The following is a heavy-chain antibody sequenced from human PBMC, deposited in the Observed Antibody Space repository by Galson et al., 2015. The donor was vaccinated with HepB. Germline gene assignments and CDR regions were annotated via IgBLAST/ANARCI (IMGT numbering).Heavy chain of an antibody. CDR1: GGSFSGYY. CDR2: INHSGST. Sequence: SETLSLTCAVYGGSFSGYYWSWIRQPPGKGLEWLGEINHSGSTNYNPSLKSRVTISVDTSKNQFSLKLSSVTAADTAVYYCARDRANIVVVPSRYYGMDVWGQGTTVTVSS. V-gene: IGHV4-34*01. CDR3: ARDRANIVVVPSRYYGMDV. J-gene: IGHJ6*02. D-gene: IGHD2-2*01.